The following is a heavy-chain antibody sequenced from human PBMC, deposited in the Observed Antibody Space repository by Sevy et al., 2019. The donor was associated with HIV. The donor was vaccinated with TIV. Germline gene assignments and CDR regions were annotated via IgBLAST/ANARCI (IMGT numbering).Heavy chain of an antibody. Sequence: GGSLRLSCTASGFIFSNYNMNWVRQAPGKGLEWVSYIRSSSNDIYYADSVKGRFTISRDNAKNSLYLQMNSLRAEDTAVYYCARKMELLVTDYWGQGTLVTVSS. CDR2: IRSSSNDI. CDR3: ARKMELLVTDY. J-gene: IGHJ4*02. CDR1: GFIFSNYN. V-gene: IGHV3-21*01. D-gene: IGHD1-7*01.